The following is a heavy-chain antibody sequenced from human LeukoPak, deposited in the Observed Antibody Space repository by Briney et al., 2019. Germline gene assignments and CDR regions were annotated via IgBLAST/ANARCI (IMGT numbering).Heavy chain of an antibody. J-gene: IGHJ3*02. D-gene: IGHD4-17*01. CDR1: GFTFSSYG. Sequence: GRSLRLSCAASGFTFSSYGMHWVRQAPGKGLEWVAVISYDGSNKYYADSAKGRFTISRDNSKNTLYLQMNSLRAEDTAVYYCAFSAGVGDYDLKGAFDIWGQGTMVTVSS. V-gene: IGHV3-30*03. CDR3: AFSAGVGDYDLKGAFDI. CDR2: ISYDGSNK.